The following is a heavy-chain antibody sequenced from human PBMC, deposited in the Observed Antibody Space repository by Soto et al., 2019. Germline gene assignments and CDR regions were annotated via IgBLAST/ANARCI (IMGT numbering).Heavy chain of an antibody. CDR3: AHRPGDSSGRIGYYLDY. CDR2: IYWDDDK. Sequence: QITLKESGPTLVKPTQTLTLTCTFSGFSLSTSGVGVGWIRQPPGKALEWLALIYWDDDKRYSPSLKSRLTLTKDTPKNQVVLTMTNMDPVDTSTYYCAHRPGDSSGRIGYYLDYGGQGPLVTVSS. V-gene: IGHV2-5*02. D-gene: IGHD3-22*01. CDR1: GFSLSTSGVG. J-gene: IGHJ4*02.